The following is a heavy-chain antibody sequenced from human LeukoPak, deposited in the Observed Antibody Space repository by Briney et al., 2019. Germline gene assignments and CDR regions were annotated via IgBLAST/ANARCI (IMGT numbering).Heavy chain of an antibody. CDR2: ISGYNGNT. CDR3: ARGGYYYYESSGYYLIDN. Sequence: ASVKVSCKASGYTFTSYGIRWVRQAPGQGLEWMGWISGYNGNTKYAQKFQARVTLTTDTSTSTAYMELWSLRSDDTALYYCARGGYYYYESSGYYLIDNWGQGTLVTVSS. J-gene: IGHJ4*02. D-gene: IGHD3-22*01. CDR1: GYTFTSYG. V-gene: IGHV1-18*01.